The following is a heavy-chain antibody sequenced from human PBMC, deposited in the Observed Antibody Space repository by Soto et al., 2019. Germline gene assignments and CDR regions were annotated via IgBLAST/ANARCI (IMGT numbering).Heavy chain of an antibody. J-gene: IGHJ6*02. CDR1: GFTFSSYA. Sequence: GGSLRLSCAASGFTFSSYAMSWVRQAPGKGLEWVSAISGSGGSTYYADSVKGRFTISRDNSKNTLYLQMNSLRAEDTAVYYCAKDSRVVAGRTPLVVVTAIPNYGMDVWGQGTTVTVSS. D-gene: IGHD2-21*02. CDR3: AKDSRVVAGRTPLVVVTAIPNYGMDV. V-gene: IGHV3-23*01. CDR2: ISGSGGST.